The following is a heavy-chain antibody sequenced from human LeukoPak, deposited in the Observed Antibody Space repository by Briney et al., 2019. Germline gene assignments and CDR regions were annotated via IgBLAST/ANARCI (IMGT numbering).Heavy chain of an antibody. D-gene: IGHD6-19*01. CDR2: MYLDGRT. Sequence: SETLSLTCAVSGGSISSLNLWSWLRQPPGKGLEWVGEMYLDGRTNFHPSVRGQATIFIDKPKNQLSLQLTSVTAADTAVYYCAGLEGRYSTDWFYFFDYWGQGALVTVSS. J-gene: IGHJ4*02. CDR1: GGSISSLNL. V-gene: IGHV4-4*02. CDR3: AGLEGRYSTDWFYFFDY.